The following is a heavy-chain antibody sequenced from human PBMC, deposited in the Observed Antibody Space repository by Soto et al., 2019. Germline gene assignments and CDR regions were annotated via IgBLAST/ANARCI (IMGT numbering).Heavy chain of an antibody. Sequence: SETLSLTCAVYGGSFSGYYWSWIRQPPGKGLEWIGEINHSGSTNYNPSLKSRVTISVDTSKNQFSLKLSSVTAADTAVYYCARGGRAIVSGFWSGYYNDRFDYWVQGTLVTVSS. J-gene: IGHJ4*02. V-gene: IGHV4-34*01. CDR1: GGSFSGYY. D-gene: IGHD3-3*01. CDR2: INHSGST. CDR3: ARGGRAIVSGFWSGYYNDRFDY.